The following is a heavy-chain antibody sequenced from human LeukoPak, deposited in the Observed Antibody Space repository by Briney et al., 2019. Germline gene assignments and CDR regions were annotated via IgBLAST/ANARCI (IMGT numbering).Heavy chain of an antibody. V-gene: IGHV4-31*03. J-gene: IGHJ3*02. CDR1: GGSISSGGYY. Sequence: SQTLSLTCTVSGGSISSGGYYWSWIRQHPGKGLEWIGYIYYSGSTYYNPSLKSRVTISVDTSKNQFSLKLSSVTAADTAVYYCARVWQAIVVVPAAIPGAFDIWGQGTMVTVSS. CDR3: ARVWQAIVVVPAAIPGAFDI. CDR2: IYYSGST. D-gene: IGHD2-2*02.